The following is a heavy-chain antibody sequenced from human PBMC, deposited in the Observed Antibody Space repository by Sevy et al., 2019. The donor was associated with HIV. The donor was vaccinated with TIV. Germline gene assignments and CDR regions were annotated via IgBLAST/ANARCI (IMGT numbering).Heavy chain of an antibody. D-gene: IGHD2-15*01. Sequence: GGSLRLSCAASGFTFSSYSMNWVRQAPGKGLEWVSYISSSSNTIYYADSVKGRFTISRDNAKNSLYLQMNSLRDEDTAMYYCARDLGYCSGGSCYNRFDPWGQGTLVTVSS. J-gene: IGHJ5*02. CDR3: ARDLGYCSGGSCYNRFDP. CDR2: ISSSSNTI. CDR1: GFTFSSYS. V-gene: IGHV3-48*02.